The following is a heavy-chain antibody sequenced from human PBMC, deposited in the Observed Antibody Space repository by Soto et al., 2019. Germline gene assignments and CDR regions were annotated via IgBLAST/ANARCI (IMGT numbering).Heavy chain of an antibody. J-gene: IGHJ6*02. V-gene: IGHV1-69*01. CDR3: ARGGRTGTFGMDV. D-gene: IGHD3-10*01. CDR2: IIPMFGTT. Sequence: QVQLLQSGAEVKKPGSSVKVSCKASGGTFNNYAISRVRQAPGLGLEWMGGIIPMFGTTNYVQKFQDRVTITADESTSPAYMALSSLRSEDTALYFCARGGRTGTFGMDVWGQGTTVTVSS. CDR1: GGTFNNYA.